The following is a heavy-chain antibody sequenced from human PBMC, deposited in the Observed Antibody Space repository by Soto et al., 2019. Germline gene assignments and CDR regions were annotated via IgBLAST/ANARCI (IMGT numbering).Heavy chain of an antibody. CDR2: IYSSGSS. D-gene: IGHD2-15*01. J-gene: IGHJ4*02. V-gene: IGHV4-61*01. Sequence: SETLSLTCTVSGGSVSGGSYCWSWIRQPPGKGLEWIGYIYSSGSSNYNASLKSRVTISVDTSKNQFSLKLNSVTAADTAVYYCARYASGATHLIDYWGQGTLVTVAS. CDR3: ARYASGATHLIDY. CDR1: GGSVSGGSYC.